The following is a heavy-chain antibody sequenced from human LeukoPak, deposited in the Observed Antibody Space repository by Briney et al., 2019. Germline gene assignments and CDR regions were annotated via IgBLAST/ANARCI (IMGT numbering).Heavy chain of an antibody. CDR2: FDLEDGET. CDR1: GYTVTELS. CDR3: ATLLVAGPLRRYYYYYGMDV. V-gene: IGHV1-24*01. J-gene: IGHJ6*02. D-gene: IGHD6-19*01. Sequence: ASVKVSCKVSGYTVTELSMHWVRQAPGKGLEWMGGFDLEDGETIYAQKFQGRVTMTEDTSTDTAYMELSNLRSEDTAVYYCATLLVAGPLRRYYYYYGMDVWGQGTTVTVSS.